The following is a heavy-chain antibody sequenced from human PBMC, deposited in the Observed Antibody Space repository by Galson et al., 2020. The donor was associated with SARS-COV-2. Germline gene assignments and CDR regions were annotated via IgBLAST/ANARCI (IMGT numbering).Heavy chain of an antibody. CDR2: IRQDGSEK. Sequence: GGSLRLSCTTSGFTFSDYWLSWVRQAPGKGPEWVAHIRQDGSEKYYLDSVKGRFSISRDNAKKSLYLQMNSLRADDTAVYYCARDERYSSACDYWGQGTLVVVSS. CDR3: ARDERYSSACDY. V-gene: IGHV3-7*03. J-gene: IGHJ4*02. D-gene: IGHD2-15*01. CDR1: GFTFSDYW.